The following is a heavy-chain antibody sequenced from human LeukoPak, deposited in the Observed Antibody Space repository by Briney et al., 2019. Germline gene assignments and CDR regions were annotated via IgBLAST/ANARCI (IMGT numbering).Heavy chain of an antibody. D-gene: IGHD1-1*01. J-gene: IGHJ4*02. CDR2: IKSKTDGGTT. CDR3: TRRNPVQATDY. CDR1: GFTFNNAW. Sequence: GGSLRLSCAASGFTFNNAWMSWVRQAPGKGLEWVGRIKSKTDGGTTDYAAPVKGRFTISRDDSKNTLYLQMNSLKAEDTAVYYCTRRNPVQATDYWGQGTLVTVSS. V-gene: IGHV3-15*01.